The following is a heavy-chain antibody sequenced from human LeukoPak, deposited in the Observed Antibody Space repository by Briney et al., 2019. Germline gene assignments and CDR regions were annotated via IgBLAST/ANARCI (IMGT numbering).Heavy chain of an antibody. CDR3: ARDRFYGSGSYQNAGGCFDN. CDR1: GFTFSTYS. J-gene: IGHJ4*02. V-gene: IGHV3-48*02. CDR2: ISSSSTI. Sequence: GGSLKLSCAASGFTFSTYSMNWVRQAPGKGLEWVSYISSSSTIFYADSVKGRFTVSRDNAKRSLYLQLNSLRDEDTALYYCARDRFYGSGSYQNAGGCFDNWGQGTLVTVSS. D-gene: IGHD3-10*01.